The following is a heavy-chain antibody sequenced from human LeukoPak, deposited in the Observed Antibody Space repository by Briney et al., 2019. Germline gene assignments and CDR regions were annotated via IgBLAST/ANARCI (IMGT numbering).Heavy chain of an antibody. D-gene: IGHD2-15*01. Sequence: PGRSLRLSCAASGFTFDDYAMHWVRQAPGKGLEWVSAISGSGGSAYYADSVKGRFTISRDNSKNTLYLQMNSLRAEDTAVYYCAKGWYDYWGQGTLVTVSS. CDR1: GFTFDDYA. J-gene: IGHJ4*02. CDR2: ISGSGGSA. V-gene: IGHV3-23*01. CDR3: AKGWYDY.